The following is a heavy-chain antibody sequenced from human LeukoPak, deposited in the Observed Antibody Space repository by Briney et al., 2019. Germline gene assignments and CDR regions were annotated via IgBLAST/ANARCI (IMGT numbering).Heavy chain of an antibody. D-gene: IGHD3-10*01. CDR3: ARGDTTMVRGVSNWFDP. J-gene: IGHJ5*02. CDR2: ISSSSSYI. V-gene: IGHV3-21*01. Sequence: GGSPRLSCAASGFTFSSYSMNWVRQAPGKGLEWVSSISSSSSYIYYADSVKGRFTISRDNAKNSLYLQMNSLRAEDTAVYYCARGDTTMVRGVSNWFDPWGQGTLVTVSS. CDR1: GFTFSSYS.